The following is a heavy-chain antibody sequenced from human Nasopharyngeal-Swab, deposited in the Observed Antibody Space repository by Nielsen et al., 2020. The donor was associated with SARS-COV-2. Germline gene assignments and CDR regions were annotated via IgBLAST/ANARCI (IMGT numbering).Heavy chain of an antibody. D-gene: IGHD6-19*01. V-gene: IGHV1-46*01. CDR2: INPSGGST. Sequence: WVRQAPGQGLEWMGIINPSGGSTSYAQKFQGRVTMTRDTSTSTVHMELSSLRSEDTAVYYCARITVAAVDYWGQGTLVTVSS. J-gene: IGHJ4*02. CDR3: ARITVAAVDY.